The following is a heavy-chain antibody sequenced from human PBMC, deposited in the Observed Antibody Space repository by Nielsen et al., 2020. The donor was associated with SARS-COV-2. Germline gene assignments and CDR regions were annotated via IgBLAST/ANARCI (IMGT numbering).Heavy chain of an antibody. CDR1: GGSISSGSYY. J-gene: IGHJ5*02. V-gene: IGHV4-61*02. CDR3: ARGVVVPAVWFDP. CDR2: IYTSGST. D-gene: IGHD2-15*01. Sequence: SNTLSLTVTVPGGSISSGSYYGSWIRQPAGKGLEWIGRIYTSGSTKYNPSLKSRVTISVDTSKNQFSLKLGSVTAADTAVYYCARGVVVPAVWFDPWGQGTLVTVSS.